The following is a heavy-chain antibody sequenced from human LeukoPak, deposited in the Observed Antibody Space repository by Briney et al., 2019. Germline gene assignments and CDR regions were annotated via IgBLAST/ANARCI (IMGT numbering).Heavy chain of an antibody. Sequence: SETLSLSCTVSGGSISSYYWSWIRQPPGKGLEWIGYIYYSGSTNYNPSLESRVTISVDTSRNQFSLKLSSVTAADTAVYYCARGVRPPDYWGQGTLVTVSS. V-gene: IGHV4-59*12. CDR1: GGSISSYY. CDR3: ARGVRPPDY. CDR2: IYYSGST. J-gene: IGHJ4*02. D-gene: IGHD1-1*01.